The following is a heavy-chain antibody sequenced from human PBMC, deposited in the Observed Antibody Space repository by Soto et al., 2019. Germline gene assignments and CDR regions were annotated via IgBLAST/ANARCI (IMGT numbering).Heavy chain of an antibody. V-gene: IGHV1-18*01. Sequence: QVQLVQSGAEVNNPGASVKVSCKASGYTFTRYGIGWARQAPGQGLEWMGWINTYNGNTNYAQNVQGRVTLTTDTSTSKAYMELRSLRSNDTAIYYCAMVDVYVTPSPQDVWGQGNTVLVSS. CDR1: GYTFTRYG. CDR3: AMVDVYVTPSPQDV. D-gene: IGHD3-16*01. J-gene: IGHJ6*02. CDR2: INTYNGNT.